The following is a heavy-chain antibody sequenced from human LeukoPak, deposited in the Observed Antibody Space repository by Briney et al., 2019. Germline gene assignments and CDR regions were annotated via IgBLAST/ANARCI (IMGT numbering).Heavy chain of an antibody. CDR2: INWNGGST. J-gene: IGHJ6*02. D-gene: IGHD6-13*01. Sequence: GGSLRLSCAASGFTFDDYGMSWVRQAPGKGLEWVSGINWNGGSTGYADSVKGRFTISRDNSKNTLYLQMNSLRAEDTAVYYCAKARSSSPYGMDVWGQGTTVTVSS. CDR1: GFTFDDYG. V-gene: IGHV3-20*04. CDR3: AKARSSSPYGMDV.